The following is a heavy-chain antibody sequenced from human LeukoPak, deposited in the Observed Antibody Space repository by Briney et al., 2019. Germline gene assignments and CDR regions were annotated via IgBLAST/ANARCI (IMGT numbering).Heavy chain of an antibody. CDR1: GYSFTSYW. CDR3: VNAYCGGDCSFDS. Sequence: GESLKISCKGSGYSFTSYWIGWGRQMPGKGLEWMGIIYPGDSDTRYSPSFQGQVTISADKSIRTAYLHWSSLKASDTAMYHCVNAYCGGDCSFDSWGQGTLVTVSS. CDR2: IYPGDSDT. J-gene: IGHJ4*02. V-gene: IGHV5-51*06. D-gene: IGHD2-21*02.